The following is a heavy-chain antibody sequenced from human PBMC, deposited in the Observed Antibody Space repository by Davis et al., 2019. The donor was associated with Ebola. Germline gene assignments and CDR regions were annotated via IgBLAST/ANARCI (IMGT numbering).Heavy chain of an antibody. CDR2: IYYSGST. CDR1: GGSISSSSYY. D-gene: IGHD6-13*01. V-gene: IGHV4-39*07. CDR3: ARTRIAAAGRFFYYYGMDV. Sequence: SETLSLTCTVSGGSISSSSYYWGWIRQPPGKGLEWIGSIYYSGSTYYNPSLKSRVTISVDTSKNQFSLKLSSVPAADTAVYYCARTRIAAAGRFFYYYGMDVWGQGTTVTVSS. J-gene: IGHJ6*02.